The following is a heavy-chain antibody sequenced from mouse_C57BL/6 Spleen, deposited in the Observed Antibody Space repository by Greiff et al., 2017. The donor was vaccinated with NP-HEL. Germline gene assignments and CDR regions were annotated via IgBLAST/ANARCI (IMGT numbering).Heavy chain of an antibody. D-gene: IGHD1-1*01. CDR3: ASLITTVNFDV. J-gene: IGHJ1*03. Sequence: GQGLEWIGEIDPSDSYTNYNQKFKGKSTLTVDKSSSTAYMQLSSLTSEDSAVYYCASLITTVNFDVWGTGTTVTVSS. CDR2: IDPSDSYT. V-gene: IGHV1-69*01.